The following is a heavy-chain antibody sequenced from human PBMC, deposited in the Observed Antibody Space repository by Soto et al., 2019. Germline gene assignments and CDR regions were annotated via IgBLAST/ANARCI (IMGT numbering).Heavy chain of an antibody. V-gene: IGHV1-18*01. CDR2: ISAYSGNT. CDR3: ARDFYQSSGYCDY. D-gene: IGHD3-22*01. J-gene: IGHJ4*02. CDR1: GYTFSSYG. Sequence: QVLLVQSGAEVKKPGASVKVSCKAYGYTFSSYGLSWVRQAPGQGLEWMGWISAYSGNTVYTQRFKGRLTMATDTSTGTAYMELRSLRSDDTAVYYCARDFYQSSGYCDYWGQGTLVTVSS.